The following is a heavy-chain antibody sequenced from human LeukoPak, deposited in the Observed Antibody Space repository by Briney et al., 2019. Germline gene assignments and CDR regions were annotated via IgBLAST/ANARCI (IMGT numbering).Heavy chain of an antibody. Sequence: PGRSLRLSCAASGFTFDDYAMHWVRQAPGKGLEWVSGISWNSGSIGYADSVKGRFTISRDNAKNSLYLQMNSLRAEDTALYYCAKGGSSSWYNNWFDPWGQGTLVTASS. CDR3: AKGGSSSWYNNWFDP. J-gene: IGHJ5*02. CDR2: ISWNSGSI. D-gene: IGHD6-13*01. V-gene: IGHV3-9*01. CDR1: GFTFDDYA.